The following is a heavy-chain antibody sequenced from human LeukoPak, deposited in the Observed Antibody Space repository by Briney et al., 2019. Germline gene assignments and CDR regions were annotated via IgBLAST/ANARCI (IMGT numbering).Heavy chain of an antibody. D-gene: IGHD6-19*01. Sequence: GGSLRLSCAASGFTFSSYGMHWVRQAPGKGLEWVALISYDGSDKGYADSVKGRFTISRDNSRNTLYLQTNSLRAEDTAVYYCAKGYSSGLYKLYYFDFWGQGTLVTVSS. CDR3: AKGYSSGLYKLYYFDF. CDR2: ISYDGSDK. J-gene: IGHJ4*02. V-gene: IGHV3-30*18. CDR1: GFTFSSYG.